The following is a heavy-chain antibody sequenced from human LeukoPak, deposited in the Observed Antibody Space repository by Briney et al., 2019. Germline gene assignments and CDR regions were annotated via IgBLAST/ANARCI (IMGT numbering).Heavy chain of an antibody. CDR3: AGSLGYCTSNVCYLKY. J-gene: IGHJ4*02. D-gene: IGHD2-8*01. Sequence: ASVKVSCKTTGYSETFYGITWVRRVAGQGLEWMGWISAQHGQTEYAPNSQDRVTMTTDTYTNTAYMELRSLRSDDPAVYHCAGSLGYCTSNVCYLKYWGQGTLVTVSS. CDR2: ISAQHGQT. V-gene: IGHV1-18*01. CDR1: GYSETFYG.